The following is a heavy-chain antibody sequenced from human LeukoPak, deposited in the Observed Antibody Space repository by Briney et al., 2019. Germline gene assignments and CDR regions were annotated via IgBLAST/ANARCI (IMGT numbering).Heavy chain of an antibody. V-gene: IGHV3-23*01. CDR2: IRGSGGGT. D-gene: IGHD4-17*01. CDR3: SRDPNGDYVGAFDFQR. CDR1: GFTFSSYA. J-gene: IGHJ1*01. Sequence: PGGSLRLSXAVSGFTFSSYAMTWVRQAPGRGVEWVSSIRGSGGGTYYADSVRGRFTISRDNSKNTLYLQMNSLRAEDTAIYYCSRDPNGDYVGAFDFQRWGQGTLVTVSS.